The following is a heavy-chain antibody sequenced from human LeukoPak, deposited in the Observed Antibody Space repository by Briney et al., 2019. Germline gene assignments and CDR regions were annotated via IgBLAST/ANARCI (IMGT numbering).Heavy chain of an antibody. Sequence: PGGSLRLSCAACGFTFSHAWMGWVRQATGKGREGIGHIQTKTAGGSTVYAPPVKGRFTMSRDDSQNTFYLEMISLKSEDTGIYYCTTASAHKFGLHHWGQGPLVIVSS. V-gene: IGHV3-15*01. J-gene: IGHJ4*02. CDR2: IQTKTAGGST. D-gene: IGHD3-10*01. CDR3: TTASAHKFGLHH. CDR1: GFTFSHAW.